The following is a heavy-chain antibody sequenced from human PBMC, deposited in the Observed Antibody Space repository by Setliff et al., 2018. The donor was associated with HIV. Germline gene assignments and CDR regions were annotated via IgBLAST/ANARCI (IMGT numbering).Heavy chain of an antibody. D-gene: IGHD5-18*01. V-gene: IGHV4-4*02. CDR1: GGSISSSNW. J-gene: IGHJ4*02. CDR3: SKVSSYDYSKYFDY. Sequence: PSETLSLTCAVSGGSISSSNWWSWVRQPPGKGLEWIGEIYHSGSTNYNPSLKSRFTISRDNSKNTVYLQMSSLRADDTAVYYCSKVSSYDYSKYFDYWGQGTQVTVSS. CDR2: IYHSGST.